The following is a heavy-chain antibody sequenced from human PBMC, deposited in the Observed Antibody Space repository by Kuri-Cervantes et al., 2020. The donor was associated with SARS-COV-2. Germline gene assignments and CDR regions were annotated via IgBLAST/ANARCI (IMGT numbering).Heavy chain of an antibody. CDR2: IIPVLGTA. Sequence: SVKVSCKASGGTFSSYAINWLRQAPGQGLEWMGGIIPVLGTANYAQKLQGRVTMTTDTSTSTAYMELRSLRSDDTAVYYCARDQRVGATLGDAFDIWGQGTMVTVSS. J-gene: IGHJ3*02. V-gene: IGHV1-69*10. D-gene: IGHD1-26*01. CDR3: ARDQRVGATLGDAFDI. CDR1: GGTFSSYA.